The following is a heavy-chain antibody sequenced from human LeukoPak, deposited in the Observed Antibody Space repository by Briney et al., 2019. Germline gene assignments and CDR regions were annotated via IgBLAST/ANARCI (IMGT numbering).Heavy chain of an antibody. J-gene: IGHJ3*02. V-gene: IGHV1-18*01. D-gene: IGHD3-10*01. CDR3: ARTHTPSGLTMAVSVAFDI. Sequence: ASVKVSCKASGYTFTSYGISWVRQAPGQGLEWMGWISAYNGNTNYAQKLQGRVTMTTDTSTSTAYMELRSLRSDDTAVYYCARTHTPSGLTMAVSVAFDIWGQGTMVTVSS. CDR1: GYTFTSYG. CDR2: ISAYNGNT.